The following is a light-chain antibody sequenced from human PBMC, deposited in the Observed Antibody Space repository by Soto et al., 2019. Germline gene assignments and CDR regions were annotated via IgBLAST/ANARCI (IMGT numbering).Light chain of an antibody. J-gene: IGKJ4*01. CDR3: QNFRSSAIS. CDR2: DAS. V-gene: IGKV1-13*02. CDR1: QCIGSA. Sequence: AIQLTQSPSSLSASVGDRVSITFRASQCIGSALAWYQLKPGAAPALLIYDASTLESGVPSRFSGSRSGADFTLTISSLQPDDFATYYCQNFRSSAISFGGGTNVDI.